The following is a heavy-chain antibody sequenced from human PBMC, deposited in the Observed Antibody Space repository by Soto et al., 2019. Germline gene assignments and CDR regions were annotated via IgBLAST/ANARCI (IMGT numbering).Heavy chain of an antibody. Sequence: ASVKVSCKASGYTFTSYYMHWVRQAPGQGLEWMGIINPSGGSTSYAQKFQGRVTMTRDTSTSTVYMELSSLTSEDTAVYYCARGIWTMTRGAYYFDNWGQGTLVTVSS. CDR1: GYTFTSYY. D-gene: IGHD3-10*01. CDR3: ARGIWTMTRGAYYFDN. V-gene: IGHV1-46*01. J-gene: IGHJ4*02. CDR2: INPSGGST.